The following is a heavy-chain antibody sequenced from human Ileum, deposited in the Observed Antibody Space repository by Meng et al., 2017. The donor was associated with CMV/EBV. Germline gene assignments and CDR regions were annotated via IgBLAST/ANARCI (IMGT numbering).Heavy chain of an antibody. Sequence: FRSYWMHWVRQVPEEKLVWVARISSDETGSTYAAYVRGRFTISRGNAENTLYLQMNSLRAEDTALYYCARADIGITVAGARTRFDPWGQGTLVTVSS. J-gene: IGHJ5*02. V-gene: IGHV3-74*03. CDR3: ARADIGITVAGARTRFDP. CDR1: FRSYW. D-gene: IGHD1-20*01. CDR2: ISSDETGS.